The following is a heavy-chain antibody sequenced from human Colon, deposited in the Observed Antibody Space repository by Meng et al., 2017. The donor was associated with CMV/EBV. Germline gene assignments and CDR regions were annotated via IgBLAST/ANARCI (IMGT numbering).Heavy chain of an antibody. D-gene: IGHD5/OR15-5a*01. CDR2: MNPNSGDT. CDR3: ATLSIYDSTSSDF. CDR1: GYPFTIHY. V-gene: IGHV1-2*02. Sequence: KTSGYPFTIHYIHWVRQAPGRGLEWMGWMNPNSGDTNYAQKFQDRVEMTRDTTVNTAYLDLTSLRSADTAVYYCATLSIYDSTSSDFWGQGTLVTVS. J-gene: IGHJ4*02.